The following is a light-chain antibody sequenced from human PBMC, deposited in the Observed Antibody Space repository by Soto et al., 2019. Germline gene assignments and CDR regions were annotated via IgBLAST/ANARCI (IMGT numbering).Light chain of an antibody. CDR2: DVS. J-gene: IGLJ2*01. V-gene: IGLV2-14*01. CDR3: SSYTSSSTRVV. Sequence: QSALTQPASVSGSPGQSITISCTGTSSDVGGYNYVSWYQQHPGKAPKLMIYDVSNRPSGVSNRFSGSKSGNTASLTISGLQAEDEADYYCSSYTSSSTRVVFGGVTKLPVL. CDR1: SSDVGGYNY.